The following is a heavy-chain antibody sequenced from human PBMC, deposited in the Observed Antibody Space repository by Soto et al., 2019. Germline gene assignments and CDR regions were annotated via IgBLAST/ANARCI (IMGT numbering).Heavy chain of an antibody. V-gene: IGHV1-18*01. CDR2: ISAYNGNT. Sequence: ASVKVSCKASGYTFTSYGISWVRQAPGQGLEWMGWISAYNGNTNYAQKLQGRVTMTTDTSTSTAYMELRSLRSDDTAVYYCARATDLDYDILTGYLYYFDYWGEGTLVTVSS. D-gene: IGHD3-9*01. J-gene: IGHJ4*02. CDR3: ARATDLDYDILTGYLYYFDY. CDR1: GYTFTSYG.